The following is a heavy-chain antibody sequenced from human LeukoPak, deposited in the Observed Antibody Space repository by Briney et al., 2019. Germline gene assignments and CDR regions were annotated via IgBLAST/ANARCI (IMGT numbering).Heavy chain of an antibody. CDR2: IYYGGST. J-gene: IGHJ4*02. V-gene: IGHV4-59*01. CDR1: GDSINSNY. Sequence: SETLSLTCSVSGDSINSNYWSWMRQPPGKGLEWIGYIYYGGSTNYNPSLKSRVSMSVDTSKNQFSLKLSSVTAADTAVYYCARDNGDGYFDYWGQGTLVTVSS. D-gene: IGHD4-17*01. CDR3: ARDNGDGYFDY.